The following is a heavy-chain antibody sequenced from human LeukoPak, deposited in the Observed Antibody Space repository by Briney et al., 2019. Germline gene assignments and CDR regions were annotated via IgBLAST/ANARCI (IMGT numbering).Heavy chain of an antibody. CDR1: GYTFTGYY. Sequence: ASVKVSCKASGYTFTGYYMHWVRQATGQGLEWMGWMNPNSGNTGYAQKFQGRVTITRNTSISTAYMELSSLRSEDTAVYYCARISFSYDGSGYYYKYFQHWGQGTLVTVSS. V-gene: IGHV1-8*03. CDR3: ARISFSYDGSGYYYKYFQH. J-gene: IGHJ1*01. D-gene: IGHD3-22*01. CDR2: MNPNSGNT.